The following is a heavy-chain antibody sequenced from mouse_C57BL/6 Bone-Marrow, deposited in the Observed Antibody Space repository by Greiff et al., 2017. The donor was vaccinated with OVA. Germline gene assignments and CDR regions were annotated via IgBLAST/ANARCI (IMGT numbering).Heavy chain of an antibody. J-gene: IGHJ2*01. CDR2: IDPSDSYT. CDR1: GYTFTSYW. V-gene: IGHV1-50*01. D-gene: IGHD2-4*01. Sequence: QVQLQQSGAELVKPGASVKLSCKASGYTFTSYWMQWVKQRPGQGLEWIGEIDPSDSYTNYNQKFKGKATLTVDTSSSTAYMQLSSLTSEDSAVYYCAREGYYDYDEDYWGQGTTLTVSS. CDR3: AREGYYDYDEDY.